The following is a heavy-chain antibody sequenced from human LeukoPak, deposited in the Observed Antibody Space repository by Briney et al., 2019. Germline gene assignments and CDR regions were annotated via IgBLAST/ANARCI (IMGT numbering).Heavy chain of an antibody. CDR1: GVSISSVNYH. V-gene: IGHV4-39*01. CDR3: ASLKLRYCSGGSCHSPGRFDA. Sequence: SETLSLTCTVSGVSISSVNYHWGWIRQPPGKGLEWIGNMYYRGSTYYNPSLKSRVTISVDTSKRQFSLKLSSVTAADTAVYYCASLKLRYCSGGSCHSPGRFDAWGQGTPVTVSS. J-gene: IGHJ5*02. CDR2: MYYRGST. D-gene: IGHD2-15*01.